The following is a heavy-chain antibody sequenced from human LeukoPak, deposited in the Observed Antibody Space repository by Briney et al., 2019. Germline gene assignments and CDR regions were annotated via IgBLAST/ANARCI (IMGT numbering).Heavy chain of an antibody. CDR2: INSDGITT. CDR3: ARDLGQYYDTSDNWFDP. V-gene: IGHV3-74*01. J-gene: IGHJ5*02. D-gene: IGHD3-22*01. CDR1: GFTFSNYW. Sequence: GGSPRLSCAASGFTFSNYWMHWVRQAPGKGLVCVSRINSDGITTSYADSVKGRFTISRDNAKNTLNLQMNSLRAEDTAVYYCARDLGQYYDTSDNWFDPWGQGTLVTVSS.